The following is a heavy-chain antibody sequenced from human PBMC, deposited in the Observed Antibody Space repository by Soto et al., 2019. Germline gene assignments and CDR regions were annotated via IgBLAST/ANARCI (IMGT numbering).Heavy chain of an antibody. J-gene: IGHJ4*02. CDR2: IWYDGSNK. D-gene: IGHD3-9*01. CDR1: GFSFSSYG. Sequence: LRLSCAASGFSFSSYGMHWVRQAPGKGLEWVAVIWYDGSNKNYADSVKGRFTISRDNSNNTLYLQMNSLRAEDTAVYYCARDTSDFAFDWASDYWGQGTRVTVSS. V-gene: IGHV3-33*01. CDR3: ARDTSDFAFDWASDY.